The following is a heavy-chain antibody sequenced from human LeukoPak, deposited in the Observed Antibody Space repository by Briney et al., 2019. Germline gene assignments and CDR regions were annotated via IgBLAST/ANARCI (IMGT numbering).Heavy chain of an antibody. D-gene: IGHD5-24*01. CDR3: ARGRWLQFGYFDY. Sequence: PGGSLRLSCAASGFTFSSYGMHWVRQAPGKGLEWGAVIWYDGNNKYYADSVKGRFTISRDNSKNTLYLQMNSLRAEDTAVYYCARGRWLQFGYFDYWGQGTLVTVSS. CDR2: IWYDGNNK. V-gene: IGHV3-33*01. CDR1: GFTFSSYG. J-gene: IGHJ4*02.